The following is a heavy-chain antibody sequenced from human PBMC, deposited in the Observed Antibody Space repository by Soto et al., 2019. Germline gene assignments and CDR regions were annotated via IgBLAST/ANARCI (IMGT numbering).Heavy chain of an antibody. J-gene: IGHJ4*02. Sequence: PSETLSLTCTVSGGSISSYYWIWIRQPPGKGLEWIGFISYSGSTYYSLSLKSRVTISVDTSKNQFSLNLSFVTAADTAVYYCATMGTPATGLYYFDYWGQGTLVTVSS. CDR2: ISYSGST. D-gene: IGHD5-18*01. CDR1: GGSISSYY. V-gene: IGHV4-59*04. CDR3: ATMGTPATGLYYFDY.